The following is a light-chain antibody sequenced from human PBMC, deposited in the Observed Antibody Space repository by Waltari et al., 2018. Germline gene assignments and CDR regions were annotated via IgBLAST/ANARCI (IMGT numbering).Light chain of an antibody. Sequence: DLQMTQSPSSLSASVGDRVTITCRASQSISNYLNWYQQKPGKAPKLLIYAASSLQSGVPSRFSGSGSGTDFTLTISSLQPEDFATYYCQQSYSFGGGTKVEIK. J-gene: IGKJ4*01. CDR3: QQSYS. CDR2: AAS. CDR1: QSISNY. V-gene: IGKV1-39*01.